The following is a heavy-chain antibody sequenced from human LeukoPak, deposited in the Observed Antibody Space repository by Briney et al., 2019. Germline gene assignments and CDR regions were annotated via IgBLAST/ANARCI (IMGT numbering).Heavy chain of an antibody. V-gene: IGHV3-9*01. CDR1: GFTFDDYA. Sequence: GGSLRLSCAASGFTFDDYAMHWVRQAPGKGLEWVSGISWNSGSIGYADSVKGRFTISRDNAKNSLYLQMNSLRSEDTAVYYCARGYGTIFGVVIMSGANRMDVWGQGTTVTVSS. CDR3: ARGYGTIFGVVIMSGANRMDV. J-gene: IGHJ6*02. CDR2: ISWNSGSI. D-gene: IGHD3-3*01.